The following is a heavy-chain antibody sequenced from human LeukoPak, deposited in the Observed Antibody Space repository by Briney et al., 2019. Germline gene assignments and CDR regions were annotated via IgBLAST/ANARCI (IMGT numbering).Heavy chain of an antibody. Sequence: GASVKVSCKASGYTFTSHGIGWVRQAPGQGLEWMGWITTYNGKTNYAQNPQGRVTMTTDTSTSTAYMELWSLRSDDTAVYYCARDWGYYSDTSGYSDYWGQGTLVTVSS. V-gene: IGHV1-18*01. D-gene: IGHD3-22*01. CDR3: ARDWGYYSDTSGYSDY. CDR1: GYTFTSHG. CDR2: ITTYNGKT. J-gene: IGHJ4*02.